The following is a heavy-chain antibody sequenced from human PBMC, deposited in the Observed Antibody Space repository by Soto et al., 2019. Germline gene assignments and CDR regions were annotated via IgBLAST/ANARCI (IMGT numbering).Heavy chain of an antibody. CDR1: GGTFSSYA. V-gene: IGHV1-69*13. CDR3: ARDRGLTNYGYYFDY. D-gene: IGHD4-17*01. CDR2: IIPIFGTA. J-gene: IGHJ4*02. Sequence: ASVKVSCKASGGTFSSYAISWVRQAPGQGLEWMGGIIPIFGTANYAQKFQGRVTITADESTSTAYMELSSLRSEDTAVYYCARDRGLTNYGYYFDYWGQGTLVTVSS.